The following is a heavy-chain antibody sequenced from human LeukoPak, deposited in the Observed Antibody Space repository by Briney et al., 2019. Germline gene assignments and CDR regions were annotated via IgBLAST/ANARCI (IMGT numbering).Heavy chain of an antibody. Sequence: SETLSLTCTVSGGSISSSSYYWGWIRQPPGKGREWIGSIYYSGSTYYNPSLKSRVTISVDTSKNQFSLKLSSVTAADTAVYYCTRPYYYDSSGSPDYWGQGTLVTVSS. CDR2: IYYSGST. CDR3: TRPYYYDSSGSPDY. CDR1: GGSISSSSYY. D-gene: IGHD3-22*01. V-gene: IGHV4-39*07. J-gene: IGHJ4*02.